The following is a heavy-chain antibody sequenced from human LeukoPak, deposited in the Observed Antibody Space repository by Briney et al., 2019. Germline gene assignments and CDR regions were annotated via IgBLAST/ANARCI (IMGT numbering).Heavy chain of an antibody. CDR1: GYTFTGYY. V-gene: IGHV1-2*02. D-gene: IGHD1-26*01. J-gene: IGHJ3*02. CDR2: INPNSGDT. CDR3: ARVGCGSKNKCAFDI. Sequence: ASVKVSCKASGYTFTGYYMHWVRQAPGQGLEWMGWINPNSGDTNYAQKFQGRVTMTRDTSISTAYMELSRLRSDDTAVYYCARVGCGSKNKCAFDIWGQGTMVTVSS.